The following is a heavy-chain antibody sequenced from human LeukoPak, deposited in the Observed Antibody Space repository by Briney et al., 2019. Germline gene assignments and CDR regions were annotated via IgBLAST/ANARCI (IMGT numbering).Heavy chain of an antibody. CDR3: ARRMARNYYYGMDV. V-gene: IGHV4-59*08. Sequence: SETLSLTCTVSGGSISSYYWSWIRQPPGKGLEWIGYIYYSGSTNYNPSLKSRVTISVDTSKNQFSLKLSSVTAADTAVYYRARRMARNYYYGMDVWGQGTTVTVSS. CDR2: IYYSGST. J-gene: IGHJ6*02. CDR1: GGSISSYY.